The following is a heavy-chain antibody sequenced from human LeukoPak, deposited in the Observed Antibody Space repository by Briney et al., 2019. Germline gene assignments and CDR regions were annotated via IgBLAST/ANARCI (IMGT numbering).Heavy chain of an antibody. CDR3: ARSAEISGYWPKVVVDV. V-gene: IGHV1-8*01. J-gene: IGHJ6*02. Sequence: KPNTGKTGYAQNFQGRVTMTSNTSISTAYMELSSLRSDDTAVYYCARSAEISGYWPKVVVDVWGQGTTVTVSS. D-gene: IGHD3-22*01. CDR2: KPNTGKT.